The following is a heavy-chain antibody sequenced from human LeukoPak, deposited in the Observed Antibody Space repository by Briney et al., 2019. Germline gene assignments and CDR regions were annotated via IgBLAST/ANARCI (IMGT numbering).Heavy chain of an antibody. Sequence: PGGSLRLSCAASGFTLSDYTFNWVRQAPGKGLEWVAVMWYDGSRALHADSVKGRFTISRDISKNTLYLQMDSLRAEDTAVYYCAKSRDGYHHGLLWGQGTLVTVSS. CDR1: GFTLSDYT. J-gene: IGHJ1*01. D-gene: IGHD5-24*01. V-gene: IGHV3-33*06. CDR2: MWYDGSRA. CDR3: AKSRDGYHHGLL.